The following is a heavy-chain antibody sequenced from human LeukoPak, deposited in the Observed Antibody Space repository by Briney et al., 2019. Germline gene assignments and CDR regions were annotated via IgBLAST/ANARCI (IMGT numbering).Heavy chain of an antibody. CDR2: IYHSGST. D-gene: IGHD6-13*01. J-gene: IGHJ4*02. CDR1: GDSISSYY. CDR3: ATGYSSTWYYFDY. V-gene: IGHV4-59*01. Sequence: PSETLSLTCTVSGDSISSYYCSWIRQPPGKGLEWIGYIYHSGSTNYNPSLKSRVTISADTSKDQFSLKLASVTAADTAVYYCATGYSSTWYYFDYWGQGTLVTVSS.